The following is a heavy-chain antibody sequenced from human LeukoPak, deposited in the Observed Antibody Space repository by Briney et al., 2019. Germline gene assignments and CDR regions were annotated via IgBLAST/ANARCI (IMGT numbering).Heavy chain of an antibody. V-gene: IGHV1-2*06. D-gene: IGHD3-3*01. J-gene: IGHJ3*02. CDR3: ARDLSGVVEAFDI. Sequence: GASVKVSCKASGYTFTGYYMHWVRQAPGQGLEWMGRINPNSGGTNYAQKFQGRVTMTRDTSISTAYMELSRLRSDDTAVYYCARDLSGVVEAFDIWGQGTMVTVSS. CDR2: INPNSGGT. CDR1: GYTFTGYY.